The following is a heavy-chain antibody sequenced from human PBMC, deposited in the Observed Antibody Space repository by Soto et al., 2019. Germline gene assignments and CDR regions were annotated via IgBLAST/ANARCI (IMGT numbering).Heavy chain of an antibody. CDR2: IVPMLRTP. CDR1: GGSFSDYA. V-gene: IGHV1-69*11. Sequence: QVQLVQSGAEVKKPGSSVKVSCKASGGSFSDYAINWVRQAPGPGLEWMGGIVPMLRTPNCARKFQGRVTITADESTSTVSMELTSLTSDDTAVYYCARGLGGSYFPFDYWGQGTLVTVSS. J-gene: IGHJ4*02. D-gene: IGHD1-26*01. CDR3: ARGLGGSYFPFDY.